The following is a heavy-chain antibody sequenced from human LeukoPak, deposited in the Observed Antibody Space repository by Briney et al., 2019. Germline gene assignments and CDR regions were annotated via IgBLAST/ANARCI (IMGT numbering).Heavy chain of an antibody. D-gene: IGHD2-15*01. CDR3: ASSGYCSGGSCYSDAFDT. V-gene: IGHV5-51*01. CDR1: GYSFTSYW. J-gene: IGHJ3*02. CDR2: IYPGDSDT. Sequence: GESLKISCKGSGYSFTSYWIGWVRQMPGKGLEWMGIIYPGDSDTRYSPSFQGQVTISADKSISTAYLQWSSLKASDTAMYYCASSGYCSGGSCYSDAFDTWGQGTMVTVSS.